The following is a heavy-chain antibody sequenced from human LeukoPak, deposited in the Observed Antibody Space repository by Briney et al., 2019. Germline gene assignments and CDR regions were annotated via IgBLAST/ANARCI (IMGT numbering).Heavy chain of an antibody. J-gene: IGHJ4*02. V-gene: IGHV5-51*01. D-gene: IGHD1-26*01. CDR1: GYSFTSYW. CDR3: ARYVLSGGSYLLHPYYFDY. Sequence: GESLKISCKGSGYSFTSYWIGWVRQKPGKGLEWMGIIYPGDSDTRYSPSFQGQVTISADKSISTAYLQWSSLKASDTAMYYCARYVLSGGSYLLHPYYFDYWGQGTLVTVSS. CDR2: IYPGDSDT.